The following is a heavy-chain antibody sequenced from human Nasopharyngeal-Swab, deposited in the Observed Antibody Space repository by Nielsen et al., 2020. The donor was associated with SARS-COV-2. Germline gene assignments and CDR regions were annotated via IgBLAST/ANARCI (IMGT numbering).Heavy chain of an antibody. CDR3: ARVGALGWYFDL. CDR1: GFTVSSNY. V-gene: IGHV3-21*04. J-gene: IGHJ2*01. CDR2: ISSSSSYI. Sequence: GGSLRLSCAASGFTVSSNYMSWVRQAPGKGLEWVSSISSSSSYIYYADSVKGRFTISRDNAKNSLYLQMNSLRAEDTAMYYCARVGALGWYFDLWGRGTLVTVSS.